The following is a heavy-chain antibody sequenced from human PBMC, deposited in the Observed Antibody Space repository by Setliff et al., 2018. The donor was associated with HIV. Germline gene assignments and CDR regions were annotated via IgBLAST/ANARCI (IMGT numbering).Heavy chain of an antibody. V-gene: IGHV3-11*04. CDR2: ISRSGDSI. CDR3: ATGGRRDGYKYLDY. J-gene: IGHJ4*02. D-gene: IGHD5-12*01. Sequence: LSLTCTVSNYSISSGYYWGWIRQAPGKGLEWVSYISRSGDSIHYADSVKGRFTISRDNSRNTLYLQMNSLRAEDTAVYYCATGGRRDGYKYLDYWGQGTLVTVSS. CDR1: NYSISSGYY.